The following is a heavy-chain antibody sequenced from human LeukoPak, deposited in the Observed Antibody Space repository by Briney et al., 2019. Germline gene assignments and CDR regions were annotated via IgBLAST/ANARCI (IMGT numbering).Heavy chain of an antibody. D-gene: IGHD2-2*01. J-gene: IGHJ6*02. CDR3: ARDRYCSSTSCYGGYYYYGMDV. Sequence: GASVKVSCKASGGTFSSYTISWVRQAPGQGLEWMGRIIPILGIANYAQKFQGRVTITADKSTSTAYMELSSLRSEDTAVYYCARDRYCSSTSCYGGYYYYGMDVWAQGTTVTVSS. CDR2: IIPILGIA. CDR1: GGTFSSYT. V-gene: IGHV1-69*04.